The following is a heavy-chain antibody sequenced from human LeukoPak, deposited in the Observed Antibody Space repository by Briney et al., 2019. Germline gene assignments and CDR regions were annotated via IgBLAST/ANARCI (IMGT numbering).Heavy chain of an antibody. V-gene: IGHV1-24*01. Sequence: ASVKVSCKVSGYTLTELSMHWVRQAPGKGHEWVGGFDPEDGETIYAQKFQGRVTMTEDTSTDTAYMELSSLRSEDTAVYYCATVPSQLVPDLYAFDIWGQGTMVTVSS. CDR3: ATVPSQLVPDLYAFDI. CDR1: GYTLTELS. D-gene: IGHD6-6*01. CDR2: FDPEDGET. J-gene: IGHJ3*02.